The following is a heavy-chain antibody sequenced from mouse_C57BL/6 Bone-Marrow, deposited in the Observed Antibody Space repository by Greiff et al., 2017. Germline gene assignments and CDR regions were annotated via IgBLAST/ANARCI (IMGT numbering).Heavy chain of an antibody. CDR2: IYPGDGDT. CDR1: GYAFSSYW. D-gene: IGHD1-1*01. Sequence: VQLQQSGAELVKPGASVKISCKASGYAFSSYWMNWVKQRPGKGLEWIGQIYPGDGDTNYNGKFKGKATLTADKSSSTAYMPLSSLTSEDSAVYFCARLIYYYGSRRGDFDVWGTGTTVTVSS. J-gene: IGHJ1*03. CDR3: ARLIYYYGSRRGDFDV. V-gene: IGHV1-80*01.